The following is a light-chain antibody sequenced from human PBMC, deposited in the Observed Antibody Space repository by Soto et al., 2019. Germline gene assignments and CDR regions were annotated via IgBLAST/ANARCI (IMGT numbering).Light chain of an antibody. J-gene: IGKJ4*01. Sequence: EIVLTQSPGTLSLSPGERATLACRASQSLSSSYLAWYQQKPGQAPRLLIYGPSSRASGIPDRFSGSGSGTDFTLTISSLDPEDFAVYYCQQYVISPLTFGGGTKVEI. CDR3: QQYVISPLT. V-gene: IGKV3-20*01. CDR1: QSLSSSY. CDR2: GPS.